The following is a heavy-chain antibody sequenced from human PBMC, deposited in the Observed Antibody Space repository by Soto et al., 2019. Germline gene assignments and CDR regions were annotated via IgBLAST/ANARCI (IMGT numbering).Heavy chain of an antibody. D-gene: IGHD3-22*01. V-gene: IGHV1-2*04. J-gene: IGHJ4*02. CDR3: ARGDQYYYDSSGYLH. CDR2: INPNSGGT. Sequence: QVQLVQSGAEVKKPGASVKVSCKASGYTFTGYYMHWVRQAPGQGLEWMGWINPNSGGTNYAQKFQGCVTMTRDTAISTAYMELSRLRSDDTAVYYCARGDQYYYDSSGYLHWGQGTLVTVSS. CDR1: GYTFTGYY.